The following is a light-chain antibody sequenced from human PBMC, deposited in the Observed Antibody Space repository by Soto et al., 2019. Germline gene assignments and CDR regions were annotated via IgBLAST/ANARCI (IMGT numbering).Light chain of an antibody. CDR2: DAS. J-gene: IGKJ3*01. CDR1: QSVSSY. V-gene: IGKV3-11*01. CDR3: QHRGIT. Sequence: EIVLTQSPATLSLSPGERATLSCRASQSVSSYLAWYQQKPGQAPRLLIYDASNRATGIPARFSGSGSGTDFTLTISSLEPEYFAVYYCQHRGITFGPGSKVDIK.